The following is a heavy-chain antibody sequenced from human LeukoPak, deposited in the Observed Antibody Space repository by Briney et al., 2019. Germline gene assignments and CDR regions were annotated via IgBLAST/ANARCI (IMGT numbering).Heavy chain of an antibody. CDR2: IYTSGST. D-gene: IGHD4-17*01. CDR1: GGSISSYY. Sequence: SETLSLTCAVSGGSISSYYWSWIRQPAGKGLEWIGRIYTSGSTNYNPSLKSRVTMSVDTSKNQFSLKLSSVTAADTAVYYCARDQPDRTTVTTYWYFDLWGRGTLVTVSS. CDR3: ARDQPDRTTVTTYWYFDL. J-gene: IGHJ2*01. V-gene: IGHV4-4*07.